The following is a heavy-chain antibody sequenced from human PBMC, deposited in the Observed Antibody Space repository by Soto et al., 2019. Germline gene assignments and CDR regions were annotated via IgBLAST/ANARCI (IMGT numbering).Heavy chain of an antibody. V-gene: IGHV3-23*01. J-gene: IGHJ3*02. CDR2: ISARGGAT. Sequence: EVQLSESGGGLVQPGGSLRLSCAGSGFNFSNYAMSWVRQAPGKGLEWVSGISARGGATYDADSVKGRFTISRDNSRNPQYLQMNTLRAEDTAVYYCAKDHNCDYVGGFEIRGQGTKVTVSS. CDR3: AKDHNCDYVGGFEI. D-gene: IGHD1-1*01. CDR1: GFNFSNYA.